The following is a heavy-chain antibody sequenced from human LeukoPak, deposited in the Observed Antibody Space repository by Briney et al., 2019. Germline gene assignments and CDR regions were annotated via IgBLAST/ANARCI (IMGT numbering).Heavy chain of an antibody. Sequence: SETLSLTCTVSGGSISSYYWSWIRQPAGKGLEWIGRIYTSGSTNYNPSLKSRVTISVDTSKNQFSLKLSSVTAADTAVYYCARDRRVYDFWSGYPLGYYGMDVWGQGTTVTVSS. D-gene: IGHD3-3*01. J-gene: IGHJ6*02. CDR2: IYTSGST. V-gene: IGHV4-4*07. CDR1: GGSISSYY. CDR3: ARDRRVYDFWSGYPLGYYGMDV.